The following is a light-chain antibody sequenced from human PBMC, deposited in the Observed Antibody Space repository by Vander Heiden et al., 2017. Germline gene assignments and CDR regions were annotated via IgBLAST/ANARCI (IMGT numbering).Light chain of an antibody. CDR2: EVT. Sequence: QAALTQPAPVAGSPGPSITIPCTGTSNDIRSYNLVSWYQQHPGEPPKLIIYEVTKRPLGVSSRFSGSKSGNTASLTISGLQAEDEAHYHCCSYAGSRTVVFGGGTSLTVL. V-gene: IGLV2-23*02. J-gene: IGLJ2*01. CDR1: SNDIRSYNL. CDR3: CSYAGSRTVV.